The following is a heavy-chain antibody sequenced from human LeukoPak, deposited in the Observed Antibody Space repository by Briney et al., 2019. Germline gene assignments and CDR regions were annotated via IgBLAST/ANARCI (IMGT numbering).Heavy chain of an antibody. V-gene: IGHV5-51*01. Sequence: GASLKISCKGSGNCFNSYWIGWVRPMPGKGLELMGIIYPGDSETRYSPSFQGQVTISADNSISPTYLQWSSLKASDTAMYYCARQGSGWLSFDYWGQGTLVTVSS. CDR1: GNCFNSYW. CDR2: IYPGDSET. J-gene: IGHJ4*02. CDR3: ARQGSGWLSFDY. D-gene: IGHD6-19*01.